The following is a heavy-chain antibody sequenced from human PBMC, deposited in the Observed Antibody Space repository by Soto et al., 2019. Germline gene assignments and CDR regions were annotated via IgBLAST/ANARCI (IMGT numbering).Heavy chain of an antibody. V-gene: IGHV4-4*07. Sequence: SETLSLTSTDSGGSISSYYWSWIRQPAGKGLEWIGRIYTSGSTNYNPSLKSRVTMSVDTSKNQFSLKLSSVTAADTAVYYCARDQGLLGYCSGGSCLDYWGQGTLVTVSS. D-gene: IGHD2-15*01. CDR1: GGSISSYY. CDR2: IYTSGST. CDR3: ARDQGLLGYCSGGSCLDY. J-gene: IGHJ4*02.